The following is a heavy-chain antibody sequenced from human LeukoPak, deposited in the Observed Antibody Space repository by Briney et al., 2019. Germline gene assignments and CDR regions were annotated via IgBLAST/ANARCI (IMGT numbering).Heavy chain of an antibody. CDR1: GGSFSGYY. J-gene: IGHJ5*02. V-gene: IGHV4-34*01. Sequence: SETLSLTCAVYGGSFSGYYWSWIRQPPGKGLEWIGEINHSGSTNYNPSLKSRVTISVDTSKNQFSLELSSVTAADTAVYYCARTPDIPKHNWFDPWGQGTLVTVSS. CDR3: ARTPDIPKHNWFDP. CDR2: INHSGST. D-gene: IGHD3-9*01.